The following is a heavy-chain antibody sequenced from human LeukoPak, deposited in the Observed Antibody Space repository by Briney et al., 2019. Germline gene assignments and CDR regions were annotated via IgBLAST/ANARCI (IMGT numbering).Heavy chain of an antibody. V-gene: IGHV3-30*02. CDR1: GFSFSSYG. Sequence: GGSLRLSCAASGFSFSSYGMHWVRQAPGKGLEWVAYMRSDGSTKYYADSVKGRFTISRDNSKKTLYLQMNSLRPEDTAVYYCAKGYDSSGYYLDYWGQGTRVTVSP. CDR2: MRSDGSTK. D-gene: IGHD3-22*01. CDR3: AKGYDSSGYYLDY. J-gene: IGHJ4*02.